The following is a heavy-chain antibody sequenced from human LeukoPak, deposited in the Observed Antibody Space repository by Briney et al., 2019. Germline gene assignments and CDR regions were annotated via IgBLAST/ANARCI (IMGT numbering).Heavy chain of an antibody. CDR1: GFTFSSYW. Sequence: GGSLRLSCAASGFTFSSYWMNWVRQAPGKGLVWVSRIASDGSSTTYAGSVKGRFSISRDNAKNTLYLQMNSLKVEDTAVYYCARGRPHGNDYWGQGTLVTVSS. V-gene: IGHV3-74*01. CDR3: ARGRPHGNDY. D-gene: IGHD4-23*01. J-gene: IGHJ4*02. CDR2: IASDGSST.